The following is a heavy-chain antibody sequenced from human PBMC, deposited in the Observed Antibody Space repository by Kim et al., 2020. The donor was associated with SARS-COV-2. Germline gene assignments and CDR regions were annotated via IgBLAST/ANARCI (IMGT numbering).Heavy chain of an antibody. CDR2: IYYSGST. D-gene: IGHD3-10*02. J-gene: IGHJ6*02. CDR3: ARVSVVRGVITSLTTRDYYYYGMDV. Sequence: SETLSLTCTVSGGSVSSGSYYWSWIRQPPGKGLEWIGYIYYSGSTNYNPSLKSRVTISVDTSKNQFSLKLSSVTAADTAVYYCARVSVVRGVITSLTTRDYYYYGMDVWGQGTTVTVSS. V-gene: IGHV4-61*01. CDR1: GGSVSSGSYY.